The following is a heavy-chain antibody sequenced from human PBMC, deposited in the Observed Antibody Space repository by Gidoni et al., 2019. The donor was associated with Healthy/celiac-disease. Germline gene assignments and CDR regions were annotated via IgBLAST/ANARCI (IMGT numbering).Heavy chain of an antibody. CDR3: ARDWASDLRYFDWHTFDY. CDR2: MNAGNGKT. V-gene: IGHV1-3*01. D-gene: IGHD3-9*01. J-gene: IGHJ4*02. Sequence: QVQLVQSGAEVKKPGASVKVSCKASGYTFTSYAMHWVRQAPGQRLEWMGWMNAGNGKTKYSQKFQGRVTITRDTSASTAYMELSSLRSEDTAVYYCARDWASDLRYFDWHTFDYWGQGTLVTVSS. CDR1: GYTFTSYA.